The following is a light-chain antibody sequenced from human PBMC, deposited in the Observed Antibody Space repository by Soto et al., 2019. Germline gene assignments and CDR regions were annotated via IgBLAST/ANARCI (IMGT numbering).Light chain of an antibody. Sequence: EIVLTQSPATLSLPPGERATLSCRASQSVSSYLAWYQQKPGQAPRLLIYDASNRATGIPARFSGSGPGTDFTLTISSLEPEDFAVYYCQQRSNWPWTFGQGTKVEIK. V-gene: IGKV3D-11*02. CDR3: QQRSNWPWT. CDR1: QSVSSY. J-gene: IGKJ1*01. CDR2: DAS.